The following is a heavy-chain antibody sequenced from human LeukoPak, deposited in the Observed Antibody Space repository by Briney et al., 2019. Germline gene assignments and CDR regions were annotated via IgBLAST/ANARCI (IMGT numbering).Heavy chain of an antibody. CDR3: AILAWDYDFCY. D-gene: IGHD3-3*01. CDR1: GGSISSGSYY. Sequence: SDCQSPTWPVAGGSISSGSYYCGWVRQPPGKGLDLIGNIYYSGSTYYHQSRKSRLTISVNTSKNQFSLKLAAVTAADTAVHYCAILAWDYDFCYWVQATLLTVSS. CDR2: IYYSGST. V-gene: IGHV4-39*01. J-gene: IGHJ4*02.